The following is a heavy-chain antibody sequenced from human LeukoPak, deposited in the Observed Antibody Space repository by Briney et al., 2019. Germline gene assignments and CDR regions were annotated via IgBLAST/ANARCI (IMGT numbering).Heavy chain of an antibody. V-gene: IGHV1-18*01. J-gene: IGHJ4*02. Sequence: ASVKVSCTASGYTFTSYGISWVRQAPGQGLEWMGWISAYNGNTNYAQKLQGRVTMTTDTSTSTAYMELRSLRSDDTAVYYCARGSDFWSGRTDFDYWGQGTLVTVSS. CDR2: ISAYNGNT. CDR3: ARGSDFWSGRTDFDY. D-gene: IGHD3-3*01. CDR1: GYTFTSYG.